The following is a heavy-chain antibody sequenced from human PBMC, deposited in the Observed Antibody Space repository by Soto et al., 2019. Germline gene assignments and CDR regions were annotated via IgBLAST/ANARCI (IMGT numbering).Heavy chain of an antibody. D-gene: IGHD4-17*01. J-gene: IGHJ6*02. CDR2: INPNSGGT. CDR3: ARVKHNYGQAYYYYGMDV. V-gene: IGHV1-2*04. Sequence: GASVKGSCKTSGYTYTGYYMHWVRQAPGQGLEWMGWINPNSGGTNYAQKFQGWVTMTRDTSISTAYMELSRLRSDDTAVYYCARVKHNYGQAYYYYGMDVWGQGTTVTAP. CDR1: GYTYTGYY.